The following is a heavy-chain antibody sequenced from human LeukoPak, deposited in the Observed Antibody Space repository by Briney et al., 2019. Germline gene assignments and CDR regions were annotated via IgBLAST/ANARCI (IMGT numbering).Heavy chain of an antibody. CDR3: AREESQEVTYYGVLTGETSNSYYYYYMDV. V-gene: IGHV1-18*01. Sequence: ASVKVSCKASGYTFTKYAISWVRQAPGQGLEWMGWISPYNGDTNYPHKLQGRVTMTADTSTSTASMELRSLRSDDTAVYYCAREESQEVTYYGVLTGETSNSYYYYYMDVWGKGTTVTVSS. CDR2: ISPYNGDT. J-gene: IGHJ6*03. CDR1: GYTFTKYA. D-gene: IGHD3-9*01.